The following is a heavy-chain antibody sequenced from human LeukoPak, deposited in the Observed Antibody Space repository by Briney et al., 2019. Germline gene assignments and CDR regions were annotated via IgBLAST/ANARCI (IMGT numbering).Heavy chain of an antibody. V-gene: IGHV3-72*01. CDR2: TRNKANSYTT. D-gene: IGHD3-10*01. CDR1: GFTFSDHY. J-gene: IGHJ4*02. CDR3: ARGGFVSARGVIMGAFYDY. Sequence: GGSLRLSCAASGFTFSDHYMDWVRQAPGKGLEWVGRTRNKANSYTTEYAASVKGRFTISRDDSKNSLYLQMNSLKTEDTAVYYCARGGFVSARGVIMGAFYDYWGQGTLVTVSS.